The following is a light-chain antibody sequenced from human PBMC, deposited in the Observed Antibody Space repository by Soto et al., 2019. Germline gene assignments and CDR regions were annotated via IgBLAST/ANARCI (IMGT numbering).Light chain of an antibody. CDR1: QTISGSY. CDR2: AAS. V-gene: IGKV3-20*01. Sequence: EIVLTQSPGTLSLSPRERATLSWRASQTISGSYLAWYRQKPGQAPRLLIFAASSRATGIPDRFSGSVSGTDFTLSISRLEPEDFAVYFCQQYGSSPYTFGQGTKLEIK. CDR3: QQYGSSPYT. J-gene: IGKJ2*01.